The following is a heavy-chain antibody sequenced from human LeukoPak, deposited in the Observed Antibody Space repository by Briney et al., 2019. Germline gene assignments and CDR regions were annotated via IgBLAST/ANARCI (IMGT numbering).Heavy chain of an antibody. CDR3: ARGIAAAAAWFDP. CDR2: IYYSGST. J-gene: IGHJ5*02. V-gene: IGHV4-59*08. Sequence: SETLSLTCTVSGGSISSYYWSWIRQPPGKGREWFGYIYYSGSTNYNPSLKSRVTISVDTSKNQFSLKLSSVTAADTAVYYCARGIAAAAAWFDPWGQGTLVTVSS. CDR1: GGSISSYY. D-gene: IGHD6-13*01.